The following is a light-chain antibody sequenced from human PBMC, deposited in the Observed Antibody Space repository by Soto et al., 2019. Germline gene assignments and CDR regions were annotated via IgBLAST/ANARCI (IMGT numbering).Light chain of an antibody. J-gene: IGKJ4*01. V-gene: IGKV3D-15*01. Sequence: EIVMTQSPATLSVSPGERATLSCRASQSVSRNLAWYQQKPGQAPRLIIYDISARATGIPTRFSGSGSGTEFTLTISSLQSEDLAVYYGQQYNDWPLTFGGGTKVDIK. CDR3: QQYNDWPLT. CDR2: DIS. CDR1: QSVSRN.